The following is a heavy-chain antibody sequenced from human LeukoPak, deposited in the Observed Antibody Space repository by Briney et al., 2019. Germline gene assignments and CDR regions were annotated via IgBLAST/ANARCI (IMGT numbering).Heavy chain of an antibody. Sequence: GTSLRLSCAASGFTFESYTIHWVRQAPGKGLEWVALVSYGGSNKYYADSVRGRFTISRDNSKNTLYLQMSSLRAEDTAVYYCARDRGVAAHLDYWGQGTLVTVSS. D-gene: IGHD5-12*01. V-gene: IGHV3-30-3*01. CDR2: VSYGGSNK. CDR1: GFTFESYT. CDR3: ARDRGVAAHLDY. J-gene: IGHJ4*02.